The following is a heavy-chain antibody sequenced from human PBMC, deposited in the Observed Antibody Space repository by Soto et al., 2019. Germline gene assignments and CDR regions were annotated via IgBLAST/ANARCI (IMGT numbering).Heavy chain of an antibody. V-gene: IGHV4-59*01. CDR3: AGDRYFYDSAGYYRTLDS. D-gene: IGHD3-22*01. CDR1: GGSFNNDY. J-gene: IGHJ5*01. CDR2: IFHSGIT. Sequence: PSETLSLTCTISGGSFNNDYWTWIRQSPGKGLEWIGYIFHSGITDYNPSVKSRVTISIDKSKNLFSLKLTSVTAADTAVYYCAGDRYFYDSAGYYRTLDSWGQGIMVTVS.